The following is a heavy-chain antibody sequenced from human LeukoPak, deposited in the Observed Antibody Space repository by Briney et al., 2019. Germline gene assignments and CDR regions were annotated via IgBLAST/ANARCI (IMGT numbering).Heavy chain of an antibody. D-gene: IGHD1-26*01. CDR3: AKVVSGHHFDY. Sequence: GGSLRLSCAASGFTFSSYGMSWVRRAPGKGPEWVSGISGGGGNTYYADSVKGRFTISRDNSQNTLYLQMNTLRAEDTAVYYCAKVVSGHHFDYWGQGTLVTVSS. CDR2: ISGGGGNT. CDR1: GFTFSSYG. J-gene: IGHJ4*02. V-gene: IGHV3-23*01.